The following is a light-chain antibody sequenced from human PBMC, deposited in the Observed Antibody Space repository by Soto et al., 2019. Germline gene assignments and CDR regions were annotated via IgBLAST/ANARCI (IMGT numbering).Light chain of an antibody. CDR1: QSVSSN. J-gene: IGKJ2*01. CDR2: GAS. Sequence: EIVMTQSPATLSVSPGERATLSCRASQSVSSNLAWYQQKPGQAPRLLIYGASTRATGIPARFSSSGSGTEFTLTISSLQSEDFAVYYCQQYNNLYTVGQGTKLEIK. V-gene: IGKV3-15*01. CDR3: QQYNNLYT.